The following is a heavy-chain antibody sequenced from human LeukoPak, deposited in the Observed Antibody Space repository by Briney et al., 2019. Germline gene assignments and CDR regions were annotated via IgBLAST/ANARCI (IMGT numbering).Heavy chain of an antibody. CDR3: ARDGSTSPYYYYYYGMDV. D-gene: IGHD2-2*01. CDR2: INHSGST. Sequence: SETLSLTCAVYGGSFSGYYWSWIRQRPGKGLEWIGEINHSGSTNYNPSLKSRVTISVDTSKNQFSLKLSSVTAADTAVYYCARDGSTSPYYYYYYGMDVWGQGTTVTVSS. J-gene: IGHJ6*02. V-gene: IGHV4-34*01. CDR1: GGSFSGYY.